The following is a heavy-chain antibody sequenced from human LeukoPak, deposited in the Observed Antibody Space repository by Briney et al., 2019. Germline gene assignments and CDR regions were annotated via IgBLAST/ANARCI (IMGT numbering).Heavy chain of an antibody. CDR3: ARPRGAAAGTFGFDP. D-gene: IGHD6-13*01. V-gene: IGHV3-30*03. Sequence: GGSLRLSCAASGFTFTSYVMHWVRQAPGRGLQWVALISYDGSNKYYADSVKGRFTISRDNSKNTLCLQMNSLRAEDTAVYYCARPRGAAAGTFGFDPWGQGTLVTVSS. J-gene: IGHJ5*02. CDR1: GFTFTSYV. CDR2: ISYDGSNK.